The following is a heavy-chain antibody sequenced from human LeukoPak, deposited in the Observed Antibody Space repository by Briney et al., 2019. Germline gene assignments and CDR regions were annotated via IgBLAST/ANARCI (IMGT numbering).Heavy chain of an antibody. V-gene: IGHV3-7*03. J-gene: IGHJ4*02. CDR2: IKQDGSGK. CDR1: GFTFSSYW. Sequence: GGSLRLSCAASGFTFSSYWMSWVRQAPGKGLEWVANIKQDGSGKYYVDSVKGRFTISRDNAKNSLYLQMNSLRAEDTAVYYCARKAMVRGVIIWSLDYWGQGTLVTVSS. D-gene: IGHD3-10*01. CDR3: ARKAMVRGVIIWSLDY.